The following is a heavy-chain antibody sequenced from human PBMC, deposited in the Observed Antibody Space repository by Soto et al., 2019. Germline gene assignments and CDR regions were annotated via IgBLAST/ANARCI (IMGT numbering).Heavy chain of an antibody. J-gene: IGHJ4*02. CDR2: IYYSGSI. Sequence: SETLSLTCNVSGDSIRSSKYYWGWIRQPPGKGLEWIGTIYYSGSIYYNPSLKSRVTISIDTSKNHFSLKLSSVTAADTAVYYCARRYGALFDYWGQGTLVTVS. D-gene: IGHD4-17*01. V-gene: IGHV4-39*02. CDR1: GDSIRSSKYY. CDR3: ARRYGALFDY.